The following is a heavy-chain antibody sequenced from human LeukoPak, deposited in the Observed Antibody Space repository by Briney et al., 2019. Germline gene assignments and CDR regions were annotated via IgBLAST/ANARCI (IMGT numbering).Heavy chain of an antibody. J-gene: IGHJ6*03. Sequence: SETLALTCAVSGYSISSGYYCGWFRQPPGKGLEWIGSIYHSGSTYYNPSLKSRVTISVDTSKNQFSLKLSSVTAADTAVYYCARAPYDFWSGKSRYYYYYYMDVWGKGTTVTVSS. CDR2: IYHSGST. CDR1: GYSISSGYY. CDR3: ARAPYDFWSGKSRYYYYYYMDV. V-gene: IGHV4-38-2*01. D-gene: IGHD3-3*01.